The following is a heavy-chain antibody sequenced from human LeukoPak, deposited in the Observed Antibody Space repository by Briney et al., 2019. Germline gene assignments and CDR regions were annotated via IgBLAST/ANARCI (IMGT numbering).Heavy chain of an antibody. J-gene: IGHJ4*02. CDR1: GFTFDDYA. CDR2: INWHSGLT. V-gene: IGHV3-9*01. CDR3: AKDGATSFHDSRAFDS. D-gene: IGHD4/OR15-4a*01. Sequence: GGSLRLSCAASGFTFDDYAMHWVRQAPGKGLEWVSGINWHSGLTAYADSVKGRFTISRDNSKNSLFLQMNSLRVEDTAFYFCAKDGATSFHDSRAFDSWGQGTLVSVSS.